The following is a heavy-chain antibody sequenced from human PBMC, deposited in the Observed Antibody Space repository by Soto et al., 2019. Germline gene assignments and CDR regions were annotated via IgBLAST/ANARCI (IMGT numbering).Heavy chain of an antibody. Sequence: EVQLLESGGGLVQPGGCLRFSCAASGFTFSSYAMKWVRQAPGKGLEWVSLIGESGTPTYYADSVKGRFTISRDNSGNTLFLEMYSLRAEDTAVYYCARYIPGVRYYGMDVWGQGTTVTVSS. CDR1: GFTFSSYA. D-gene: IGHD2-2*01. CDR2: IGESGTPT. CDR3: ARYIPGVRYYGMDV. V-gene: IGHV3-23*01. J-gene: IGHJ6*02.